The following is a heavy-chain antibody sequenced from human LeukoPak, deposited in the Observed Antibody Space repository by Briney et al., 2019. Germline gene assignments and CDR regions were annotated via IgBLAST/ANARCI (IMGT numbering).Heavy chain of an antibody. CDR1: GFTFSSYG. Sequence: PGGSLRLSXAASGFTFSSYGMHWVRQAPGKGLEWVAFIRYDGSNKYYADSVKGRFTISRDNSKNTLYLQMNSLRAEDTAVYYCAKDPCGGDCYSSYYFDYWGQGTLVTVSS. D-gene: IGHD2-21*01. J-gene: IGHJ4*02. CDR3: AKDPCGGDCYSSYYFDY. V-gene: IGHV3-30*02. CDR2: IRYDGSNK.